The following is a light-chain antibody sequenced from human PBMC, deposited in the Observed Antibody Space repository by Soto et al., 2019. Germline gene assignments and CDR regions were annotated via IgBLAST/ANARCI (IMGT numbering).Light chain of an antibody. CDR1: SSDVGGYNY. Sequence: QSVLTQPASVSGSPGQSITISCTGTSSDVGGYNYVSWYQQHPGKAPKLMIYEVDNRPSGVSNRFSGSKSGNTASLTISGLQDEDEADYYCSSYTTSSTYVFGTGTKLTVL. J-gene: IGLJ1*01. V-gene: IGLV2-14*01. CDR2: EVD. CDR3: SSYTTSSTYV.